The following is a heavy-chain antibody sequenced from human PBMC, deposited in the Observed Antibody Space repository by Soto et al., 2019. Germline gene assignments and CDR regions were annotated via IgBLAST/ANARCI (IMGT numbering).Heavy chain of an antibody. J-gene: IGHJ4*02. CDR2: VSTSGRST. CDR1: GFIFSEST. Sequence: GGSLRLSCSASGFIFSESTIYWVRQVPGKGLEAISAVSTSGRSTYYADSVKDRFTISRDNSKNTLFLQMGSLRPEDTAIYYWVKQGPGLNDGAFDYWGEGTQVT. CDR3: VKQGPGLNDGAFDY. V-gene: IGHV3-64D*06. D-gene: IGHD1-1*01.